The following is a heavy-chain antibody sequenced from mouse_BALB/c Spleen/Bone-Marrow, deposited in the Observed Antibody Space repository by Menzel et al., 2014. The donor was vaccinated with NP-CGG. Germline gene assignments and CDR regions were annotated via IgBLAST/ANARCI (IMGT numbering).Heavy chain of an antibody. Sequence: VQLQQSGPGLVKPSQSLSLTCSVTGYSITSGYYWNWIRQFPGNKLEWMGYISYDGSNNYNPSLKNRISITRDTSKNQFFLKLNSVTTEDTATYYCARGRIYYGYGLDYWGQGTTLTVSS. V-gene: IGHV3-6*02. D-gene: IGHD2-2*01. CDR1: GYSITSGYY. CDR2: ISYDGSN. CDR3: ARGRIYYGYGLDY. J-gene: IGHJ2*01.